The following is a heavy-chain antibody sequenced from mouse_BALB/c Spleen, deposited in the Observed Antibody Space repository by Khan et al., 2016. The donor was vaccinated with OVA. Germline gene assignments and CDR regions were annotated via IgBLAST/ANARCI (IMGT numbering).Heavy chain of an antibody. CDR3: ARRGLRWDFDY. CDR2: INPSTGYT. Sequence: VQLQQSGAELAKPGASVKMSCKASGYTFLNYWILWVKQRPGQGLEWIGYINPSTGYTEYNQNFNDKATLTAEKSSSTAYMQLSSLTSEDSAVYYCARRGLRWDFDYWGQGTTLTVSS. CDR1: GYTFLNYW. J-gene: IGHJ2*01. D-gene: IGHD1-1*01. V-gene: IGHV1-7*01.